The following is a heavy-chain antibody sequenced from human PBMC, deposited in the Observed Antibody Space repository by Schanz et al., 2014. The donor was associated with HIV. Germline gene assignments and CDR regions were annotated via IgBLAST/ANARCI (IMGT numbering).Heavy chain of an antibody. V-gene: IGHV1-69*01. CDR2: FIPIFGTT. D-gene: IGHD4-4*01. CDR1: GGTFSSYA. Sequence: QVQVVQSGAEVKKPGSSVKVSCTASGGTFSSYAISWVRQAPGQGLEWMGGFIPIFGTTNYAQKFQGRVTITADESTSTPYLELSSLRSEDTAVYYCASQYSNYDSSRRYHWYFDLWGRGTLVTVSS. CDR3: ASQYSNYDSSRRYHWYFDL. J-gene: IGHJ2*01.